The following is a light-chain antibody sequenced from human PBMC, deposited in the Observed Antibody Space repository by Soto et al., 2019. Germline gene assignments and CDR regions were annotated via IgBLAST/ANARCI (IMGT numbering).Light chain of an antibody. Sequence: CRASQGIRHDLGWYQQKPGKAPELLIYAASILQSGVPSRFSGSGSGTDFTLTITSLQPEDFAIYYCLQDYTYPRTFGGGTKVDIK. CDR1: QGIRHD. CDR2: AAS. CDR3: LQDYTYPRT. J-gene: IGKJ4*01. V-gene: IGKV1-6*01.